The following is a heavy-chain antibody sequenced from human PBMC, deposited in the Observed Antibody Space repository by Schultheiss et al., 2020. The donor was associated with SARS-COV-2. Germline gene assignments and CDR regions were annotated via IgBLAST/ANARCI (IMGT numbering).Heavy chain of an antibody. J-gene: IGHJ6*02. CDR1: GYSFSGYA. V-gene: IGHV3-23*01. D-gene: IGHD6-19*01. Sequence: GGSLRLSCAASGYSFSGYAMSWVRQAPGKGLEWVSGISGSGSSQFYADSVKGRFTVSRDNSKNTLYLQMNSLRAEDTAVYYCARDSTLVGSGWGYYYYYGMDVWGQGTTVTVSS. CDR2: ISGSGSSQ. CDR3: ARDSTLVGSGWGYYYYYGMDV.